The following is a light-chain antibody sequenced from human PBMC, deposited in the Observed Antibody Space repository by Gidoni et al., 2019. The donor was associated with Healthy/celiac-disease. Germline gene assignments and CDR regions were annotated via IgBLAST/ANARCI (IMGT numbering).Light chain of an antibody. CDR2: EVS. Sequence: QSALTQPASVSGSPGQSITISCTGTSSDVGSYNLVSWYQQHPGKAPKLMIYEVSKRPSGVSNRFSGSKSGNTASLTISGLQAEDEADYYCCSYAGIGVFGGGTKLTVL. V-gene: IGLV2-23*02. CDR3: CSYAGIGV. CDR1: SSDVGSYNL. J-gene: IGLJ3*02.